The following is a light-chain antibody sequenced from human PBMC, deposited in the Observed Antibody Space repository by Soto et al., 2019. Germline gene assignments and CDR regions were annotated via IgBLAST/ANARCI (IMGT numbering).Light chain of an antibody. CDR2: AVS. V-gene: IGKV3-15*01. Sequence: EIVMTQSPATLSVSPGERASLSCRASQSVSTNLAWYQQKPGQAPRLLIYAVSARATGIPGRFSGSGSGTEFTLTISSLQSEDLGVYYCQQYNDWPPWTFGQGTKVDIK. CDR3: QQYNDWPPWT. CDR1: QSVSTN. J-gene: IGKJ1*01.